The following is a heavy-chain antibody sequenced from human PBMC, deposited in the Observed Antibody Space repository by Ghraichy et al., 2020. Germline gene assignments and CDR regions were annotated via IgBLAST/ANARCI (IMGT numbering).Heavy chain of an antibody. V-gene: IGHV3-23*01. Sequence: GGSLRLSCAASGFTFSSYAMSWVRQAPGKGLEWVSAISGSGGSTYYADSVKGRFTISRDNSKNTLYLQMNSLRAEDTAVYYCAKYRISWDYYDSSGYCDYWGQGTLVTVSS. J-gene: IGHJ4*02. D-gene: IGHD3-22*01. CDR2: ISGSGGST. CDR1: GFTFSSYA. CDR3: AKYRISWDYYDSSGYCDY.